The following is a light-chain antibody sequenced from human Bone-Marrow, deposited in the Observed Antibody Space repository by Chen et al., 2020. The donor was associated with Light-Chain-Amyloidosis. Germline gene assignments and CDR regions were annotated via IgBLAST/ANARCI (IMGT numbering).Light chain of an antibody. V-gene: IGLV3-21*02. CDR2: DDS. J-gene: IGLJ3*02. CDR1: NIGSTS. Sequence: SSVLPQPSSVSVAPGHTATIACGGNNIGSTSVHWYQQTPGQAPLLVVYDDSDRPSGIPERLSGSNSGNTATLTISRVEAGDEADYYCQVWDRSSDRPVFGGGTKLTVL. CDR3: QVWDRSSDRPV.